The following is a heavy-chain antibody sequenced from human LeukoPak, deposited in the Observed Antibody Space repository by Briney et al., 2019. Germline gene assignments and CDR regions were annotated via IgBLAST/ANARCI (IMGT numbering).Heavy chain of an antibody. CDR2: IKQDGSEK. V-gene: IGHV3-7*05. Sequence: PGGSLRLSCVASGFTFSSYWMSWVRQAPGKGLEWVANIKQDGSEKYYVDSVKGRFTISRDNAKNSLYLQMNSLRAEDTAVYYCARVAAAGQYNWFDPWGQGTLVTVSS. J-gene: IGHJ5*02. D-gene: IGHD6-13*01. CDR3: ARVAAAGQYNWFDP. CDR1: GFTFSSYW.